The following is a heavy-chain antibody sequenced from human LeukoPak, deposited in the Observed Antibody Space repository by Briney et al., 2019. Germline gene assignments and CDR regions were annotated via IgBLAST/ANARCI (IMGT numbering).Heavy chain of an antibody. J-gene: IGHJ4*02. CDR2: ISCYDGNT. CDR1: GCTFTNYG. Sequence: GASVKVSCKASGCTFTNYGISRVRQAPGQGPEWMGWISCYDGNTKYAQRLQGRVTLTTDTSTRIVYMELTSLRSDDTAVYYCARERGGVGFKGDYWGQGTLLTVSP. V-gene: IGHV1-18*01. D-gene: IGHD2-15*01. CDR3: ARERGGVGFKGDY.